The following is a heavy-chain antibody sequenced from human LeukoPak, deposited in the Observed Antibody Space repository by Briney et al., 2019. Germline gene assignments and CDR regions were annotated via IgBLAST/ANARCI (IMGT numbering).Heavy chain of an antibody. D-gene: IGHD2-15*01. J-gene: IGHJ4*02. CDR2: IWYDGSNK. Sequence: AGGSLRLSCAASGFTFSSYGMHWVRQAPGKGLEWVAVIWYDGSNKYYADSVKGRFTISRDNAKNSLYLQMNSLRAEDTAVYYCATWLLGYWGQGTLVTVSS. V-gene: IGHV3-33*03. CDR1: GFTFSSYG. CDR3: ATWLLGY.